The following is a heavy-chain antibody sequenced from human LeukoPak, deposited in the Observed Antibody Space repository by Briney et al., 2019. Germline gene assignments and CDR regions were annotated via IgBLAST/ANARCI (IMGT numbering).Heavy chain of an antibody. V-gene: IGHV4-59*01. CDR1: GGSISSYY. CDR3: ASTGLGFGELSWWFDP. CDR2: IYYSGST. J-gene: IGHJ5*02. D-gene: IGHD3-10*01. Sequence: PSETLSLTCTVSGGSISSYYWSWIRQPPGKGLEWIGYIYYSGSTNYNPSLKSRVTISVDTSKNQFSLKLSSVPAADTAVYYCASTGLGFGELSWWFDPWGQGTLVTVSS.